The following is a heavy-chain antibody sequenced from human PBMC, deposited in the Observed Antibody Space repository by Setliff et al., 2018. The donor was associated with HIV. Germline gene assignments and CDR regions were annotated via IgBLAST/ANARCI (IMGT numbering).Heavy chain of an antibody. J-gene: IGHJ3*02. CDR1: GGTFSSYA. CDR2: IIPIFGTA. CDR3: AREVGTYSGSYAVTDGFDI. V-gene: IGHV1-69*05. D-gene: IGHD1-26*01. Sequence: SVKVSCKASGGTFSSYAISWVRQAPGQGLEWIGGIIPIFGTANYAQKFQGRVTITTDESTGTTYMELSSLRSEDTAVYYCAREVGTYSGSYAVTDGFDIWGQGTMVT.